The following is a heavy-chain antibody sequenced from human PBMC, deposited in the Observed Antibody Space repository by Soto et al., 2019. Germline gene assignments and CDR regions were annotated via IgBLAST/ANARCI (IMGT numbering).Heavy chain of an antibody. Sequence: EVQLVESGGGLVQPGGSLRLSCAASRFTFSRYWMSWVRQAPGKGLEWVATINQDGGDKDYVDSVMGRFTISRDNAKKSMYLQMNSLRVEDSAMYYCAPHGATSEEGFEYWGQGTLVTVSS. V-gene: IGHV3-7*01. D-gene: IGHD5-12*01. CDR1: RFTFSRYW. CDR2: INQDGGDK. CDR3: APHGATSEEGFEY. J-gene: IGHJ4*02.